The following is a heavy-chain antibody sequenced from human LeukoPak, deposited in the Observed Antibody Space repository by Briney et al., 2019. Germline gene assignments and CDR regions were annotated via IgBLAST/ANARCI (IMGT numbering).Heavy chain of an antibody. CDR3: AKLGPSYYYDSSGYFDY. Sequence: GGSLRLSCAASGFTFSSYSMNWVRQAPGKGLEWVSSISSSSSYIFYADSVKGRFTISRDNSKNTLYLQMNSLRAEDTAVYYCAKLGPSYYYDSSGYFDYWGQGTLVTVSS. J-gene: IGHJ4*02. V-gene: IGHV3-21*04. D-gene: IGHD3-22*01. CDR1: GFTFSSYS. CDR2: ISSSSSYI.